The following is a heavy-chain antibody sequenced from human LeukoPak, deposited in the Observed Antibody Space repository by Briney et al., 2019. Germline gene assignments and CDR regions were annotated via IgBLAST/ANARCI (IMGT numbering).Heavy chain of an antibody. J-gene: IGHJ4*02. V-gene: IGHV1-69*13. CDR3: ARPRSSTSPQYCYFDY. CDR1: GGTFSSYA. Sequence: ASVKVSCKASGGTFSSYAISWVRQAPGQGLEWMGGIIPIFGTANYAQKFQGRVTVTADESTSTAYMELSSLRSEDTAVYYCARPRSSTSPQYCYFDYWGQGTLVTVSS. D-gene: IGHD2-2*01. CDR2: IIPIFGTA.